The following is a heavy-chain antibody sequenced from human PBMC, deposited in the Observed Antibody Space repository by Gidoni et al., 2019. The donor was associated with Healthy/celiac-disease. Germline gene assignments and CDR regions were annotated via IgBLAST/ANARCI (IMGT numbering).Heavy chain of an antibody. D-gene: IGHD6-19*01. CDR1: GGSFSGYY. Sequence: QVQLQQWGAGLLKPSETLSLTCAVYGGSFSGYYWSWIRQPPGKGLEWFGELNHSGSTTYNPSLKSRVTISVDTSKNHFSLKLRSVTAADTSVYYCARGGGSVAGTDYFDYWGQGTLVTVSS. CDR3: ARGGGSVAGTDYFDY. V-gene: IGHV4-34*01. CDR2: LNHSGST. J-gene: IGHJ4*02.